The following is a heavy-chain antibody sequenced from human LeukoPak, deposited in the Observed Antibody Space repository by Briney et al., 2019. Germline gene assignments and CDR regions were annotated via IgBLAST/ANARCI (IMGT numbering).Heavy chain of an antibody. V-gene: IGHV1-46*01. CDR3: AGVAYIFDSSGYYHGGDFDY. CDR2: INPSGGST. CDR1: GGTFSNYV. J-gene: IGHJ4*02. D-gene: IGHD3-22*01. Sequence: ASVKVSCKASGGTFSNYVIIWLRQAPGQGLGWMGIINPSGGSTSYAQKFQGRVTMTRDTSTSTVYMELSRLDSDDTAVYYCAGVAYIFDSSGYYHGGDFDYWGQGALVTVSS.